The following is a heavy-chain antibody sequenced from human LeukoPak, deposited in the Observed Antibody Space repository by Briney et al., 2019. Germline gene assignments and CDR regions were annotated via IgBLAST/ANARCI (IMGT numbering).Heavy chain of an antibody. D-gene: IGHD3-10*01. V-gene: IGHV1-2*02. CDR1: GYTFTGYY. CDR2: INPNSGGT. J-gene: IGHJ4*02. CDR3: ARDLKLSRLLWFGELLSKVAYYFDY. Sequence: ASVKVSCKASGYTFTGYYMHWERQAPGQGLEWMGWINPNSGGTNYAQKFQGRVTMTRDTSISTAYMELSRLRSDDTAVYYCARDLKLSRLLWFGELLSKVAYYFDYWGQGTLVTVSS.